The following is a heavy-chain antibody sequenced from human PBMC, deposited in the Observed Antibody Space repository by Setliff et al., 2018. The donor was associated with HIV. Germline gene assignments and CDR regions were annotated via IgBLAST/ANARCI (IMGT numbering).Heavy chain of an antibody. CDR3: ARGRGYCSSHGCFYYYMDV. CDR2: INPSVAIT. CDR1: GYTFTSHY. J-gene: IGHJ6*03. V-gene: IGHV1-46*01. Sequence: ASVNVSCKASGYTFTSHYIHWVRQAPGQGLEWIGIINPSVAITNYAQNFQGRVTMTGDTSTNTVYMELSSLRSDDTAVYFCARGRGYCSSHGCFYYYMDVWAEGTTVTVSS. D-gene: IGHD2-2*01.